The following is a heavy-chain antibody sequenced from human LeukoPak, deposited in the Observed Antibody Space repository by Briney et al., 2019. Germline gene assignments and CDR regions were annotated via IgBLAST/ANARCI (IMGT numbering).Heavy chain of an antibody. J-gene: IGHJ6*02. V-gene: IGHV3-23*01. CDR3: AKVGSWDIVVLPAATPSYYYYGMVV. Sequence: GGSLRLSCAASGFTFSSYAMSWVRQAPGKGLEWVSAISGSGGSTYYADSVKRRFTISRDNSKNTLYLQMNSLRAEDTAVYYCAKVGSWDIVVLPAATPSYYYYGMVVWGQGTTVTVSS. CDR2: ISGSGGST. CDR1: GFTFSSYA. D-gene: IGHD2-2*02.